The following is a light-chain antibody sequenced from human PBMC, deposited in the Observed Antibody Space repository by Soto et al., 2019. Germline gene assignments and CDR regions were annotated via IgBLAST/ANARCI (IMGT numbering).Light chain of an antibody. V-gene: IGKV2-28*01. CDR2: LTS. CDR3: MQTLKFWT. J-gene: IGKJ1*01. CDR1: QGLLHRDGHTY. Sequence: DIVMSQSPLSPSVTPGEPASTSCCSTQGLLHRDGHTYLEWYLQKPGQSPQLLIYLTSNRASGVPDRFSGSGSGTDFTLRISSVEAEDVGVYYCMQTLKFWTFGQGTKVDIK.